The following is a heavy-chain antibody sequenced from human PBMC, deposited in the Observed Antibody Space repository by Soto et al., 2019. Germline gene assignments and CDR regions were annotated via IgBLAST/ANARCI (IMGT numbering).Heavy chain of an antibody. D-gene: IGHD1-26*01. V-gene: IGHV1-2*02. Sequence: ASVKVSCKASGYTFTGYYMHWVRLAPGQGLEWMGWINPNSGGTNYAQKFQGRVTMTRDTSISTAYMELSRLRSDDTAVYYCATARVGHGDFDYWGQGTLVTVSS. CDR2: INPNSGGT. J-gene: IGHJ4*02. CDR1: GYTFTGYY. CDR3: ATARVGHGDFDY.